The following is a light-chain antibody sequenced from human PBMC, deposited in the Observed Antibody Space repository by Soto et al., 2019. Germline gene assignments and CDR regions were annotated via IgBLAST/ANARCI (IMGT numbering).Light chain of an antibody. CDR3: AAWDDNLRGYWV. J-gene: IGLJ2*01. CDR2: TDN. CDR1: SSNIGAGYD. Sequence: QSVLTQPPSVSGAPGQRVTISCTGSSSNIGAGYDVHWYQHLPGTATKLLIYTDNQRPSGVPDRFSGSKSGTSASLAISGLRSEDEADYFCAAWDDNLRGYWVFGGGTKLTVL. V-gene: IGLV1-47*02.